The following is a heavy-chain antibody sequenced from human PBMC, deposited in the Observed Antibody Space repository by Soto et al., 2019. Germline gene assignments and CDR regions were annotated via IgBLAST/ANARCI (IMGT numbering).Heavy chain of an antibody. D-gene: IGHD7-27*01. V-gene: IGHV3-30*18. CDR3: PKSPSDGLGDY. CDR2: ISYDGSNK. CDR1: GFTFSSYG. Sequence: PGESLRLSCAASGFTFSSYGMHWVRQAPGKGLEWVAVISYDGSNKYYADSVKGRFTISRDNSKNTLYLQMNSLRAEDTAVYYCPKSPSDGLGDYWGQGT. J-gene: IGHJ4*02.